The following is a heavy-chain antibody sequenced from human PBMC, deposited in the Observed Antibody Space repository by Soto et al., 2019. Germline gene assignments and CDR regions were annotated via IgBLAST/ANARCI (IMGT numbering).Heavy chain of an antibody. J-gene: IGHJ5*02. Sequence: ASVKVSCKASGYTFTSYYMHWVRQAPGQGLEWMGIINPSGGSTSYAQKFQGRVTMTRDTSTSTVYMELSSLRSEDTAVYYCARSATYYYDSSGIMGNWFDPWGQGTRVTVAA. CDR3: ARSATYYYDSSGIMGNWFDP. CDR2: INPSGGST. CDR1: GYTFTSYY. D-gene: IGHD3-22*01. V-gene: IGHV1-46*01.